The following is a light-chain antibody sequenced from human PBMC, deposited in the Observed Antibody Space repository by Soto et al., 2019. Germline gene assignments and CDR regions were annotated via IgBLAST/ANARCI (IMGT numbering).Light chain of an antibody. Sequence: SVLTQPPSASGSPGQPVTISCTGTSSDVGGYNYVYWYQQHPGKAPKLMIYEVTKRPSGVPDRFSGSKSGNTASLTVSGLQAEDEADYYCSSYADSNSYVFGTGTKVTVL. J-gene: IGLJ1*01. CDR1: SSDVGGYNY. CDR3: SSYADSNSYV. CDR2: EVT. V-gene: IGLV2-8*01.